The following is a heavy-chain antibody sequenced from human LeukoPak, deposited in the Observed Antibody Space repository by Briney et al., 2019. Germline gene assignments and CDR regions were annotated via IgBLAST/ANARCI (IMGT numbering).Heavy chain of an antibody. V-gene: IGHV4-38-2*02. Sequence: AETLSLTCTVSGYSISSGYYWGWIRQPPGKGLEWIGSIYHSGSTYYNPSLKSRVTISVDTSKNQFSLKLSSVTAEDTAVYYCARDGTLIKLGRGAFDIWGQGTMVTVSS. J-gene: IGHJ3*02. D-gene: IGHD3-16*01. CDR3: ARDGTLIKLGRGAFDI. CDR1: GYSISSGYY. CDR2: IYHSGST.